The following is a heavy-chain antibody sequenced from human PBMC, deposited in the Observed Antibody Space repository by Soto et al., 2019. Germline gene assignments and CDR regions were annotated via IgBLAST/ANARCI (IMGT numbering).Heavy chain of an antibody. CDR2: ISGSGGST. CDR1: GFTFSSYA. D-gene: IGHD3-10*01. V-gene: IGHV3-23*01. Sequence: TGGSLRLSCAASGFTFSSYAMSWVRQAPGKGLGWVSAISGSGGSTDYADSVKGRFTISRDNSKKTLYLQIHSLRAEDTAVYYCAKGFFRGVVISRDYWGQGTLVTVSS. CDR3: AKGFFRGVVISRDY. J-gene: IGHJ4*02.